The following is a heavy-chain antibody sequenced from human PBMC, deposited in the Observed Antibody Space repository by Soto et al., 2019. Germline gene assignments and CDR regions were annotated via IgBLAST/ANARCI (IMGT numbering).Heavy chain of an antibody. D-gene: IGHD4-4*01. CDR2: IYYSGST. J-gene: IGHJ4*02. Sequence: LSLTCTVSGGSISSGGYYWSWIRQHPGKGLEWIGYIYYSGSTYYNPSLKSRVTISVDTSKNQFSLKLSSVTAADTAVYYCARSRTDYSNYYFDYWGQGTLVTVSS. CDR3: ARSRTDYSNYYFDY. V-gene: IGHV4-31*03. CDR1: GGSISSGGYY.